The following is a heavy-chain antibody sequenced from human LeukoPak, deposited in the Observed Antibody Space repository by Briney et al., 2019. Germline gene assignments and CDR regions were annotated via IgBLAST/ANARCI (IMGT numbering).Heavy chain of an antibody. Sequence: PGGSLRLSCAASGFTFRTYAMSWVRQAPGKGLDWVSVISGRGDSTYYADSVKGRFTISRDNSRNTLYLQMNSLSAEDTAVYYCEKDRGVTVDYYYYMDVWGKGTPVTVSS. CDR1: GFTFRTYA. CDR2: ISGRGDST. V-gene: IGHV3-23*01. J-gene: IGHJ6*03. CDR3: EKDRGVTVDYYYYMDV. D-gene: IGHD2-21*02.